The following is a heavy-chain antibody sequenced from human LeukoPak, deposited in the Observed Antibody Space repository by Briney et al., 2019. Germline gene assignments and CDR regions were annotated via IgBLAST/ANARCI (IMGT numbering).Heavy chain of an antibody. CDR3: ARAYYGSGSYFDY. D-gene: IGHD3-10*01. CDR2: IYYSGST. Sequence: PSETLSLTCAVSGGSLSSGGYYWSWIRLHPGKGLEWIGYIYYSGSTYYNPSLKSRVTISVDTSKNQFSLKLNSVTAADTAVYYCARAYYGSGSYFDYWGRGTLVTVSS. V-gene: IGHV4-31*11. J-gene: IGHJ4*02. CDR1: GGSLSSGGYY.